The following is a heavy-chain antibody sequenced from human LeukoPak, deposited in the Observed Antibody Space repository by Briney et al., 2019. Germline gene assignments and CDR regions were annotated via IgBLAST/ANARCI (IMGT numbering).Heavy chain of an antibody. CDR3: VKSGGYGLIDY. J-gene: IGHJ4*02. CDR2: INHSGST. Sequence: PSETLSLTCAVYGGSFSGYYWSWIRQPPGKGLEWIGEINHSGSTNYNPSLKSRVTISVDTSKNQFSLKLSSVTAADTAMYFCVKSGGYGLIDYWGQGTLVTVSS. D-gene: IGHD1-26*01. V-gene: IGHV4-34*01. CDR1: GGSFSGYY.